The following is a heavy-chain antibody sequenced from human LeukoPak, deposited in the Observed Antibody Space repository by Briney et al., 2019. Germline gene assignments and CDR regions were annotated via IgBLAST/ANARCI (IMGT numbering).Heavy chain of an antibody. CDR1: GFTFSSYG. D-gene: IGHD1-7*01. V-gene: IGHV3-30*02. Sequence: GGSLGLSCAASGFTFSSYGMHWVRQAPGKGLEWVAFIRYDGSNKYYADSVKGRFTISRDNSKNTLYLQMNSLRAEDTAVYYCAKGTGTTATLDYWGQGTLVTVSS. CDR3: AKGTGTTATLDY. CDR2: IRYDGSNK. J-gene: IGHJ4*02.